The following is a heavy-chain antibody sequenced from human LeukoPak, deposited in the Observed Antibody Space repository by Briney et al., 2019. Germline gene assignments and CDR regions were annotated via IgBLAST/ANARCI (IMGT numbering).Heavy chain of an antibody. CDR3: ARGAYSSGWYDYYYYGMDV. J-gene: IGHJ6*02. CDR2: INPNSGGT. V-gene: IGHV1-2*02. Sequence: ASVKVSCKASGYTFTGYYMHWVRQAPGQGLEWMGWINPNSGGTNYAQKFQGRVTMTRDTSISTAYMELSSLRSEDTAVYYCARGAYSSGWYDYYYYGMDVWGQGTTVTVSS. D-gene: IGHD6-19*01. CDR1: GYTFTGYY.